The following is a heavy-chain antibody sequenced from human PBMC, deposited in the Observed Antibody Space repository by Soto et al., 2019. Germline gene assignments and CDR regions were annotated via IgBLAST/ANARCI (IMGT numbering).Heavy chain of an antibody. D-gene: IGHD3-22*01. CDR3: AAAVYYYDSSGYSDHDY. CDR2: IVVGSGNT. Sequence: QMPLVQSGPEVKKPGTSVKVSCKASGFTFTSSAVQWVRQARGQRLEWIGWIVVGSGNTNYAQKFQERVTITRDMSTSTAYMELSSLRSEDTAVYYCAAAVYYYDSSGYSDHDYWGQGTLVTVSS. J-gene: IGHJ4*02. V-gene: IGHV1-58*01. CDR1: GFTFTSSA.